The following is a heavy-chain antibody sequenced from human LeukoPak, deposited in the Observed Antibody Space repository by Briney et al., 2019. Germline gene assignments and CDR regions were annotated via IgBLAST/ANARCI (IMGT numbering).Heavy chain of an antibody. V-gene: IGHV4-59*01. D-gene: IGHD3-16*01. CDR1: GGSISSYY. J-gene: IGHJ4*02. CDR2: IYYSGST. Sequence: PSETLSLTCTVSGGSISSYYWSWIRQPPGKGLEWIGYIYYSGSTNYNPSLKSRVTTSVDTSKKQFSLKLSSVTAADTAVYYCARSSAYYDYVWGSYRPRYYFDYWGQGTLLTVSS. CDR3: ARSSAYYDYVWGSYRPRYYFDY.